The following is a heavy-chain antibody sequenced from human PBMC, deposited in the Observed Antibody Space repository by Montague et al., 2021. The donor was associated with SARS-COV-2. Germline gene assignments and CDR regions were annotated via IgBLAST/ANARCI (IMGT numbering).Heavy chain of an antibody. V-gene: IGHV4-39*01. J-gene: IGHJ4*02. D-gene: IGHD5-18*01. CDR3: ARHGGHSYAHFAY. CDR1: GGPISSSSYY. CDR2: IYYSGST. Sequence: SETLSLTCTVSGGPISSSSYYWCWIRQPPGRGLEWIGSIYYSGSTYYNASLKSRVTISVDTSKNQFSLKLTSVTAADTAVYYCARHGGHSYAHFAYWGQGTLVIVSS.